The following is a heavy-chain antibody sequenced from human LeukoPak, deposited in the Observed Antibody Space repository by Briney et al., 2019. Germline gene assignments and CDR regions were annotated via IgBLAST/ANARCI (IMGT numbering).Heavy chain of an antibody. CDR3: ARILTSIYRAHYYGRDV. D-gene: IGHD3-3*01. Sequence: SETLSLTCTVSGGSFSGYYWSWIRQPAGKGLEWIGDIYYSGSTNYNPSLKSRLTISVDTSKNQFSLKLSSVTAADTAVYYCARILTSIYRAHYYGRDVWGQEATV. J-gene: IGHJ6*01. V-gene: IGHV4-59*01. CDR1: GGSFSGYY. CDR2: IYYSGST.